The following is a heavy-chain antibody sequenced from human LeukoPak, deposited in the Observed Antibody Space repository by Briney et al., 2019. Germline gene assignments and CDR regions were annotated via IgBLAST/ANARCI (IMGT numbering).Heavy chain of an antibody. V-gene: IGHV4-4*02. CDR3: ARGAEYYAIWRGYAGYSDY. CDR1: GGSISSSNW. D-gene: IGHD3-3*01. CDR2: IYHSGST. J-gene: IGHJ4*02. Sequence: PSETLSLTCAVSGGSISSSNWWSWVRPPPGKGLGWIGEIYHSGSTYYNPSLRSRITISLDRSKQKFSLKLTSVTAADTAVYFCARGAEYYAIWRGYAGYSDYWGQGTLVTVSS.